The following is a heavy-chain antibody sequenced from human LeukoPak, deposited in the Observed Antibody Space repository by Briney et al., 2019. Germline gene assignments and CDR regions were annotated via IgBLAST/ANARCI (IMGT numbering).Heavy chain of an antibody. D-gene: IGHD1-26*01. CDR1: GFTFSNYA. CDR3: ARALASGSSAFDY. V-gene: IGHV3-23*01. Sequence: GGSLRLSCAASGFTFSNYAMTWVRQVPGKGLEWVSAINGSGGITYDADSVKGRFTISRNNSQNTLYLQMNSLRAEDTAVYYCARALASGSSAFDYWGQGTLVTVSS. CDR2: INGSGGIT. J-gene: IGHJ4*02.